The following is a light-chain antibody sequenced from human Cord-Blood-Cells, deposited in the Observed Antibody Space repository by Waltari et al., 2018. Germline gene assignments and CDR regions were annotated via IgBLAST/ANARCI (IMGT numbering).Light chain of an antibody. CDR3: CSYAGSNYV. CDR1: RSDVGRYTL. V-gene: IGLV2-23*01. Sequence: QSALTQPASVSGSPGQSITISSTGTRSDVGRYTLVSWYQQHPGNAPKLMIYEGSKRPSGVSNRVSGSKSGNTPSLTSSGLQAEDEADYYCCSYAGSNYVFGTGTKVTVL. J-gene: IGLJ1*01. CDR2: EGS.